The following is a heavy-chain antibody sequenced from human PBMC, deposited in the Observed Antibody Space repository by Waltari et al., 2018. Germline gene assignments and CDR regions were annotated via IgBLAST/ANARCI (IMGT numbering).Heavy chain of an antibody. Sequence: QVQLQESGPGLVKPSETLSLTCTVSGGSISSYYWSWIRQPPGKGLEWIGYIYSSGSTNHNPSLKSRVTISVDTSKNQFSLKLSSVTAADTAVYYCARLCPTKVVLYYYYYMDVWGKGTTVTVSS. V-gene: IGHV4-59*01. CDR2: IYSSGST. J-gene: IGHJ6*03. D-gene: IGHD2-2*01. CDR1: GGSISSYY. CDR3: ARLCPTKVVLYYYYYMDV.